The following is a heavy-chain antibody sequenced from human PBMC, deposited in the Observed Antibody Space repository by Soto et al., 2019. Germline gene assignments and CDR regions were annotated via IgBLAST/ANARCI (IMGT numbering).Heavy chain of an antibody. D-gene: IGHD6-6*01. V-gene: IGHV3-23*01. CDR3: SKGGDYSISSPFDY. Sequence: GGSLRLSCAASGFTFSSYAMSWVRQAPGKGLEWVSAISGSGGSTYYADSVKGRFTISRENSKKKLYLQMNSLRAKDTAVYFCSKGGDYSISSPFDYWGQGTLVTVSS. CDR1: GFTFSSYA. J-gene: IGHJ4*02. CDR2: ISGSGGST.